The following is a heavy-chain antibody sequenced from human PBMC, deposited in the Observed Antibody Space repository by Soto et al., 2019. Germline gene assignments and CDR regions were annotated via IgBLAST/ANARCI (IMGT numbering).Heavy chain of an antibody. CDR1: DYSFTSYW. CDR3: ARRCSSTRCYDGYYYYGMDV. V-gene: IGHV5-10-1*01. J-gene: IGHJ6*02. Sequence: AEALNISYDACDYSFTSYWISWVRPLPRKGLGLMRRLDPSDSNTTYSAYLHGPVTISADKSITTAYLTWRSLKASDTAMYYCARRCSSTRCYDGYYYYGMDVWGQGTTVTVSS. CDR2: LDPSDSNT. D-gene: IGHD2-2*01.